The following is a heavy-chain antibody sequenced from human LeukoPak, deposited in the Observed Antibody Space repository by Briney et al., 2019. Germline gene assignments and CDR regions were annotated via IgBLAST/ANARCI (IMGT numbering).Heavy chain of an antibody. CDR3: ARDQVFVVAPAAISGFDP. D-gene: IGHD2-2*01. CDR2: INPSGGST. CDR1: GYTFTSYY. J-gene: IGHJ5*02. V-gene: IGHV1-46*03. Sequence: ASVKVSCKASGYTFTSYYMHWVRQAPGQGLEWMGIINPSGGSTSYAQKFQGRVTMTRDTSTSTVYMELSSLRSEDTAVYYCARDQVFVVAPAAISGFDPWGQGTLVTVSS.